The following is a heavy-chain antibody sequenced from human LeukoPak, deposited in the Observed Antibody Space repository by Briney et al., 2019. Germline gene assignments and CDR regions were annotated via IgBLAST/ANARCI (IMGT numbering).Heavy chain of an antibody. CDR1: GGSFSGYY. J-gene: IGHJ6*02. Sequence: SSETLSLTCAVYGGSFSGYYWSWIRQPPGKGLEWIGEINHSGSTNYNPSLKSRVTISVDTSKNQFSLKLSSVTAADTAVYYCATCTVQAYYYYGMDVWGQGTTVTVSS. CDR2: INHSGST. V-gene: IGHV4-34*01. CDR3: ATCTVQAYYYYGMDV. D-gene: IGHD4-17*01.